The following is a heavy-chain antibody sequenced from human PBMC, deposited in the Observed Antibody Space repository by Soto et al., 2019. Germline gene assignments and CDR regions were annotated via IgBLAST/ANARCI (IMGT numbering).Heavy chain of an antibody. CDR2: IWYDGSNK. J-gene: IGHJ4*02. CDR3: ARDLPRYCSGGSCYPAY. V-gene: IGHV3-33*01. D-gene: IGHD2-15*01. Sequence: GGSLRLSCAASGFTFSSYGMHWVRQAPGKGLEWVAVIWYDGSNKYYADSVKGRFTISRDNSKNTLYLQMNSLKAEDTAVYYCARDLPRYCSGGSCYPAYWGQGT. CDR1: GFTFSSYG.